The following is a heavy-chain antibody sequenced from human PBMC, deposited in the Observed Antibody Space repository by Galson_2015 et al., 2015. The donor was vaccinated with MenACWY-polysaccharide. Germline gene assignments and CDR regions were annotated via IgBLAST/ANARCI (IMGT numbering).Heavy chain of an antibody. CDR3: ARAPRRDNRFGWFDY. Sequence: SLRLSCAASGFTFSSFWMSWVRQAPGKGLEWVAIIKQDGSEKYYVDSVKGRFSISRDNAKNSLYLQMNSLRSEDTAVYYCARAPRRDNRFGWFDYWGQGTLVTVSS. V-gene: IGHV3-7*03. CDR2: IKQDGSEK. CDR1: GFTFSSFW. J-gene: IGHJ4*02. D-gene: IGHD5-18*01.